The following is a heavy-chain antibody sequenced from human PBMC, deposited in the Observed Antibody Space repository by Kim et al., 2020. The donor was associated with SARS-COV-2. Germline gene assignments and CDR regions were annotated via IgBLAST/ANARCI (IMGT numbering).Heavy chain of an antibody. D-gene: IGHD2-15*01. V-gene: IGHV1-18*04. Sequence: ASVKVSCKASGYTFTSYGISWVRQAPGQGLEWMGWISAYNGNTNYAQKLQGRVTMTTDTSTSTAYMELRSLRSDDTAVYYCARDYDCGGSCYAMTGDFDPWGQGTLVTVSS. CDR3: ARDYDCGGSCYAMTGDFDP. CDR2: ISAYNGNT. J-gene: IGHJ5*02. CDR1: GYTFTSYG.